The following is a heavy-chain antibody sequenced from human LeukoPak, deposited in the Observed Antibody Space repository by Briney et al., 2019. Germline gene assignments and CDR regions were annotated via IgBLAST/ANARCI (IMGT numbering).Heavy chain of an antibody. CDR3: ASGYDFSSGSKRGFDN. V-gene: IGHV3-48*01. CDR2: ISSGSSDI. D-gene: IGHD3-3*01. J-gene: IGHJ4*02. Sequence: GGSLRLSCAASGFFFSDYGMNWVRQAQGKGLEWISYISSGSSDIFYADSVKGRFTISRDNANNSLFLQMSRLRGEDTAVYYCASGYDFSSGSKRGFDNWGQGTLVTVSS. CDR1: GFFFSDYG.